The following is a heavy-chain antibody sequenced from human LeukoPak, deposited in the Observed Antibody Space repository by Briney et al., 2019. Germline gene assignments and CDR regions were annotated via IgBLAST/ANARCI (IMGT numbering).Heavy chain of an antibody. CDR1: GYTFTSYY. V-gene: IGHV1-46*03. CDR3: ARGESKYDILTGYLDY. J-gene: IGHJ4*02. CDR2: INPSGGST. D-gene: IGHD3-9*01. Sequence: ASVKVSCKASGYTFTSYYMHWVRQAPGQGLEWMGIINPSGGSTSYAQKFQGRVTMTRDTSTSTVYMELSSLRSEDTAVYYCARGESKYDILTGYLDYWGQGTLVTVSS.